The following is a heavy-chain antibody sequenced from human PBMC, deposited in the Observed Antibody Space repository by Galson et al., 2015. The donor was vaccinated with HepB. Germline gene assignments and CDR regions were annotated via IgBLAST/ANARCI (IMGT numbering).Heavy chain of an antibody. V-gene: IGHV1-69*13. CDR1: GGTFSSYA. J-gene: IGHJ6*02. CDR2: IIPIFGTA. Sequence: SVKVSCKASGGTFSSYAISWVRQAPGQGLEWMGGIIPIFGTANYAQKFRGRVTITADESTSTAYMELSSLRSEDTAVYYCARVPVTATVGYYYYGMDVWGQGTTVTVSS. D-gene: IGHD2-21*02. CDR3: ARVPVTATVGYYYYGMDV.